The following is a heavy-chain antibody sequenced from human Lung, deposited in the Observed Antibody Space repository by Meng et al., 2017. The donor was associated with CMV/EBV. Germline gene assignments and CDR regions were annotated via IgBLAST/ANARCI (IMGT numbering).Heavy chain of an antibody. CDR2: INAYNGDT. D-gene: IGHD1-26*01. CDR1: GYIFIIYG. V-gene: IGHV1-18*01. J-gene: IGHJ4*02. CDR3: ARVEVGITSGDY. Sequence: QVQWVQAGVAVKKPGASVKVSCQALGYIFIIYGIPLVRQAPGQGLEWMGWINAYNGDTNEAQTLQGRVTMTTDTSTSTAYVELRSLRSDDTAVYYCARVEVGITSGDYWGQGTLVTVSS.